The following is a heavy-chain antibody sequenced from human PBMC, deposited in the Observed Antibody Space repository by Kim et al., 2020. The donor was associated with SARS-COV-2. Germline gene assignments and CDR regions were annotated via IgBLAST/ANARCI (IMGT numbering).Heavy chain of an antibody. Sequence: GGSLRLSCAASGFTFSSYGMHWVRQAPGKGLEWVAVIWYDGSNKYYADSVKGRFTISRDNSKNTLYLQMNSLRAEDTAVYYCAREDLVGATGFDYWGQGTLVTVSS. V-gene: IGHV3-33*01. CDR2: IWYDGSNK. D-gene: IGHD1-26*01. CDR1: GFTFSSYG. CDR3: AREDLVGATGFDY. J-gene: IGHJ4*02.